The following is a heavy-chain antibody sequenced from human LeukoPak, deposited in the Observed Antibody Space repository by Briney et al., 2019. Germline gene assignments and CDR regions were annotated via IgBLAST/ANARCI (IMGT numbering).Heavy chain of an antibody. CDR1: GGSISGYY. J-gene: IGHJ5*02. CDR2: IHSNGYT. V-gene: IGHV4-4*09. Sequence: SETLSLTCTVSGGSISGYYWSWIRQPPGQGLEWIAYIHSNGYTNYNPSLKSRVTISVDTSKNQFSLKVTSVTAVDTAMYYCKKREGPMSGSYDYFDPWGQGTLVTVS. D-gene: IGHD1-26*01. CDR3: KKREGPMSGSYDYFDP.